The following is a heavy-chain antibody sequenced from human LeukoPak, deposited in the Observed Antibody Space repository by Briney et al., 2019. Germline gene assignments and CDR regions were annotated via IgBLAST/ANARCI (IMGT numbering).Heavy chain of an antibody. D-gene: IGHD1-14*01. CDR3: ARGGPGTDYYYYMDV. V-gene: IGHV3-21*01. Sequence: PGGSLRLSCAASGFTFSSYSMNWVRQAPGKGLEWVSSISSSSSYIYYADSVKGRFTISRDKAKNSLYLQINSVRAEDTAVYYCARGGPGTDYYYYMDVWGKGTTVTVSS. CDR2: ISSSSSYI. J-gene: IGHJ6*03. CDR1: GFTFSSYS.